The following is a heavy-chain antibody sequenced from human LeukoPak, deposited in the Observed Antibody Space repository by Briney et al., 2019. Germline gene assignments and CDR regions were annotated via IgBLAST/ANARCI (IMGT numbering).Heavy chain of an antibody. Sequence: GGSLRLSCTVSGFNFSSYGMHWVRQAPGKGLEWVAIIWYDGSNQYYADSVKGRFTISRDNSKNTLYLEMNSLRAEDTAIYYCAKDPIPRVVVEAAIGMAVDYWGQGTLVTVSS. CDR3: AKDPIPRVVVEAAIGMAVDY. CDR1: GFNFSSYG. D-gene: IGHD2-2*01. CDR2: IWYDGSNQ. J-gene: IGHJ4*02. V-gene: IGHV3-33*06.